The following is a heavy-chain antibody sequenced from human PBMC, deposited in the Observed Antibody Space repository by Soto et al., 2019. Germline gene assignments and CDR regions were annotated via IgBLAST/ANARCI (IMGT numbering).Heavy chain of an antibody. J-gene: IGHJ5*02. Sequence: QVQLVQSGAEVKKPGASVKVSRKSSGYTFTSYGISWVRQAPGQGLEWMGWISGYNGNTNYAQKLQGRVTMTTDTSTSTAYMALRSLRSDDTAVYYWARDEGYKWNDGGWFDPWGQGTLVTVSS. CDR1: GYTFTSYG. CDR2: ISGYNGNT. D-gene: IGHD1-1*01. CDR3: ARDEGYKWNDGGWFDP. V-gene: IGHV1-18*01.